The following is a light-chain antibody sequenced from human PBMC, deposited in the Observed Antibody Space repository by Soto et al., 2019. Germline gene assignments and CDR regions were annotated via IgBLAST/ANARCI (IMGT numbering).Light chain of an antibody. CDR3: MHALQSPWT. CDR1: HSLLHKNGNNY. J-gene: IGKJ1*01. V-gene: IGKV2-28*01. CDR2: LGS. Sequence: EIVMTQSPLSLSVTPGEPASISCRSSHSLLHKNGNNYFNWYLQKPGQSPQHLIYLGSKRASGVPDMFSGSGSGTDFTLRISRVDAEDVGVYYCMHALQSPWTFGQGTRV.